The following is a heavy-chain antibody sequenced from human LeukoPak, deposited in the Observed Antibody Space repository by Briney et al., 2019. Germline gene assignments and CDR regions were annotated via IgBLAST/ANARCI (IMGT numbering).Heavy chain of an antibody. Sequence: ASVPVSCKAFGYTFTDYHMHWVRQAPGQALEWMGWINPNSGDTNHAQQFQGRVTMTRDPTISTAPIDLRRRLFDHTGVVCGVTLMAHLDYWGQGTLVTVSS. CDR2: INPNSGDT. CDR1: GYTFTDYH. J-gene: IGHJ4*02. CDR3: VTLMAHLDY. D-gene: IGHD2-8*01. V-gene: IGHV1-2*02.